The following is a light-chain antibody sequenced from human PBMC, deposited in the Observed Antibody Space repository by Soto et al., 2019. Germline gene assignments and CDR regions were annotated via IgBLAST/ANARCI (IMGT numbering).Light chain of an antibody. Sequence: EIVLTQSPGTLSLSPGERATLSCRASQSFGSTYLAWYQQKPGQAPRLLIHGTSSRATGIPDRFSGSGSGTDFTLTISRLEPEDFAVYYCHQYGSSPKTFGQGTKLEIK. CDR2: GTS. J-gene: IGKJ1*01. CDR3: HQYGSSPKT. CDR1: QSFGSTY. V-gene: IGKV3-20*01.